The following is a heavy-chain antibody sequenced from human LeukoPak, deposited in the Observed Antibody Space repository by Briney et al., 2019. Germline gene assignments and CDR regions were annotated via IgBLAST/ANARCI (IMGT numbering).Heavy chain of an antibody. Sequence: SETLSLTCTVSGGSISSYYWSWIRQPPGKGLEWIGYIYYSGGTNYNPSLKSRVTISVDTSKNQFSLKLSSVTAADTAVYYCASDILTGYYGMDVWGQGTTVTVSS. D-gene: IGHD3-9*01. CDR3: ASDILTGYYGMDV. CDR1: GGSISSYY. CDR2: IYYSGGT. V-gene: IGHV4-59*01. J-gene: IGHJ6*02.